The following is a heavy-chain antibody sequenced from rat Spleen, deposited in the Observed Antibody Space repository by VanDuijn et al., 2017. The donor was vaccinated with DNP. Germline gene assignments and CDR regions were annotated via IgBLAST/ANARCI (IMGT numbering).Heavy chain of an antibody. CDR3: ARGDYDGSYYSYYFDY. V-gene: IGHV2-47*01. Sequence: QVQLKESGPGLVQPSQSLSLTCTVSGLSLTSNSVSWIRQPPGKGLEWMVVIWNHGGTDYNLTLKSRLSISRDTSKRQVFLKMNRLQTEDTATYYCARGDYDGSYYSYYFDYWGQGVMVTVSS. D-gene: IGHD1-12*02. CDR2: IWNHGGT. CDR1: GLSLTSNS. J-gene: IGHJ2*01.